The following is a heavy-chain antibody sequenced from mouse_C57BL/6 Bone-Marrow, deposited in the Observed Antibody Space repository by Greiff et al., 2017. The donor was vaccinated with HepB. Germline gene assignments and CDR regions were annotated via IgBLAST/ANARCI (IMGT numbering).Heavy chain of an antibody. V-gene: IGHV5-12*01. J-gene: IGHJ1*03. CDR3: ARITTERYFDV. CDR2: ISNGGGST. D-gene: IGHD1-1*01. CDR1: GFTFSDYY. Sequence: EVQGVESGGGLVQPGGSLKLSCAASGFTFSDYYMYWVRQTPEKRLEWVAYISNGGGSTYYPDTVKGRFTISRDNAKNTLYLQMSRLKSEDTAMYYCARITTERYFDVWGTGTTVTVSS.